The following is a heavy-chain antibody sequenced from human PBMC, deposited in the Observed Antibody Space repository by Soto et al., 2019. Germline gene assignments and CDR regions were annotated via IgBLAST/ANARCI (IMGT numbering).Heavy chain of an antibody. CDR2: IKSKTDGGTT. D-gene: IGHD4-17*01. CDR1: GFTFSNAW. J-gene: IGHJ6*03. V-gene: IGHV3-15*01. CDR3: TTVYDYGDYFYYYYYYMDV. Sequence: GGSLRLSCAASGFTFSNAWMSWVRQAPGKGLEWVGRIKSKTDGGTTDYAAPVKGRFTISRDDSKNTLYLQMNSLKTEDTAVYYCTTVYDYGDYFYYYYYYMDVWGKGTTVTVSS.